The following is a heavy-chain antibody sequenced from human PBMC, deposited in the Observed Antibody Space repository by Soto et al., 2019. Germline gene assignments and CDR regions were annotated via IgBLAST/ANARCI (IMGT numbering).Heavy chain of an antibody. Sequence: SETLSLTCTVSGASISYGGFSWSWIRQSPGKGLEWIGYISHLESTYFHPSFKSRLTMSIDRARNQFSLKLSSVTAADMAVYYCARGGGYDSFDYWGQGVLVTVSS. D-gene: IGHD5-12*01. V-gene: IGHV4-30-2*06. CDR3: ARGGGYDSFDY. CDR1: GASISYGGFS. J-gene: IGHJ4*02. CDR2: ISHLEST.